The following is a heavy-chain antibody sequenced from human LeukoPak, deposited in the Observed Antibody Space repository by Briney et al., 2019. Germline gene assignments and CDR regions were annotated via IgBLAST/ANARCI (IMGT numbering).Heavy chain of an antibody. J-gene: IGHJ4*02. CDR2: ISGSGGTT. CDR3: AKDIGTSGSLDY. D-gene: IGHD3-10*01. Sequence: PGGSLRLSCAASGFTFSSYAMSWVRQAPGKRLEWVSSISGSGGTTDYADSVEGRFTISRDNSKNTLYLQMNSLRAEDTALYYCAKDIGTSGSLDYWGQGTLVTVSS. V-gene: IGHV3-23*01. CDR1: GFTFSSYA.